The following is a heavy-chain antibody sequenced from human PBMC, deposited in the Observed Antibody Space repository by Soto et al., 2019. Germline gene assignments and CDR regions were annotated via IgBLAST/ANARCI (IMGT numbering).Heavy chain of an antibody. Sequence: EVPLVESGGGLVQPGGSLRLSCAASGFTFSSYSMNWVRQAPGKGLEWVSYISSSSSTIYYADSVKGRFTISRDNXKXSXXLQMNSLRAEDTAVYYCARDSWYSSSWYGYRDFQHWGQGTLVTVSS. V-gene: IGHV3-48*01. D-gene: IGHD6-13*01. J-gene: IGHJ1*01. CDR2: ISSSSSTI. CDR1: GFTFSSYS. CDR3: ARDSWYSSSWYGYRDFQH.